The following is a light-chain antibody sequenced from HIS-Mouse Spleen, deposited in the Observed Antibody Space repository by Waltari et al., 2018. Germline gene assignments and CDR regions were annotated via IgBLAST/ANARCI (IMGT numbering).Light chain of an antibody. CDR2: EVS. CDR3: SSYTSSSTVV. J-gene: IGLJ2*01. CDR1: SSDVGGYNY. V-gene: IGLV2-14*01. Sequence: QSALTQPASVSGSPGQSITISCTGTSSDVGGYNYVSWYQQHPGKAPKLMIYEVSNRPSWVSNRFSGSKSGNTSSLTISGLQAEDDADYYCSSYTSSSTVVFGGGTKLTVL.